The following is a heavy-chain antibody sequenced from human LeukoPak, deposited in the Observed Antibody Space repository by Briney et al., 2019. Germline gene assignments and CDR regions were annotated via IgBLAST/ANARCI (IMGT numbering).Heavy chain of an antibody. J-gene: IGHJ4*02. CDR1: GFTFSSYS. V-gene: IGHV3-21*01. CDR3: ARGVAVAIFYFDY. Sequence: SGGSLRLSCAASGFTFSSYSMNWVRQAPGKGLEWVSSISSSSSYIYYADSVKGRFTISRDNAQNSLYLQMNSLRAEDTAVYYCARGVAVAIFYFDYWGQGTLVTVSS. CDR2: ISSSSSYI. D-gene: IGHD6-19*01.